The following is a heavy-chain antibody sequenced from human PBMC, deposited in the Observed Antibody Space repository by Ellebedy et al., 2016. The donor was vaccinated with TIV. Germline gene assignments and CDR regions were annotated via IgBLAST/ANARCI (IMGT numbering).Heavy chain of an antibody. V-gene: IGHV5-51*01. Sequence: GESLKISCKGSAYSFTNYWIGWVRQMPGKGLEWMGMFYPGYFDSSYSPSFHGQVTISAAKSITTAYLQWRSLKASDTAMYYCVKHDGSSSCDYWGQGTLVTVSS. CDR2: FYPGYFDS. CDR3: VKHDGSSSCDY. CDR1: AYSFTNYW. J-gene: IGHJ4*02. D-gene: IGHD2-2*01.